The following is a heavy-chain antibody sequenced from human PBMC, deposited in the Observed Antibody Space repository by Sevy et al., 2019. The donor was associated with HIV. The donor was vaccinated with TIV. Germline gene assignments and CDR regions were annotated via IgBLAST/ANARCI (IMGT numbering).Heavy chain of an antibody. CDR3: ARDLRYCSGGSCHALDY. D-gene: IGHD2-15*01. CDR1: GGSVSSGSYY. CDR2: IYYSGSS. Sequence: SETLSLTCTVSGGSVSSGSYYWSWIRQPPGKGLEWIGYIYYSGSSNYNPSLKSRVTISVDTSKNQFSLKLSSVTAADTAVHYCARDLRYCSGGSCHALDYWGQGTLVTVSS. V-gene: IGHV4-61*01. J-gene: IGHJ4*02.